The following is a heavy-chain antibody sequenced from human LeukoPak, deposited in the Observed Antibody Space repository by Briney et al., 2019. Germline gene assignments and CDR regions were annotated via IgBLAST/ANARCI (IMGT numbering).Heavy chain of an antibody. CDR1: GFTFSTYG. Sequence: GGSLRLSCAASGFTFSTYGMQWVRQAPGKGLEWVGVIVGDGSKAHYADSVRGRVTVSRDNSKNTLYLQMNSLRAEDTAVYYCARDSITGDNSLDYWGRGTLVTVSS. CDR3: ARDSITGDNSLDY. V-gene: IGHV3-33*05. CDR2: IVGDGSKA. J-gene: IGHJ4*02. D-gene: IGHD7-27*01.